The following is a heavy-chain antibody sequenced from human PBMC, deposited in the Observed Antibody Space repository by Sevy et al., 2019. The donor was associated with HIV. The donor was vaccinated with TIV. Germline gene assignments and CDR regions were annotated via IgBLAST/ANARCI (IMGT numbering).Heavy chain of an antibody. CDR3: DIHGYDDDAP. Sequence: GGSLRLSYAASGFTFSSFGIHWVRQAPARGLDWVALISYDGRNEFYADSVKGRFTISRDNSKNTVYLQMNSLRAEDTAVYYCDIHGYDDDAPWGQGTLVTVSS. J-gene: IGHJ5*02. CDR1: GFTFSSFG. D-gene: IGHD5-12*01. V-gene: IGHV3-30*03. CDR2: ISYDGRNE.